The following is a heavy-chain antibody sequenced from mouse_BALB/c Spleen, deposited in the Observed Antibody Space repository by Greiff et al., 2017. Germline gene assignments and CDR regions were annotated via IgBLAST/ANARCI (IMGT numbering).Heavy chain of an antibody. CDR2: IYWDDDK. Sequence: QVQLKESGPGILQPSQTLSLTCSFSGFSLSTSGMGVSWIRQPSGKGLEWLAHIYWDDDKRYNPSLKSRLTISKDTSRNQVFLKITSVDTADTATYYCARRADDGYYTWFAYWGQGTLVTVSA. CDR1: GFSLSTSGMG. J-gene: IGHJ3*01. V-gene: IGHV8-12*01. D-gene: IGHD2-3*01. CDR3: ARRADDGYYTWFAY.